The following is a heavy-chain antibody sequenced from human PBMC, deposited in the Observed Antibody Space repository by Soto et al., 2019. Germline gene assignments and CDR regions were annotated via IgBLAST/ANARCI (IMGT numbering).Heavy chain of an antibody. J-gene: IGHJ3*02. CDR3: ARGSSGYGSDVFGI. D-gene: IGHD3-22*01. CDR2: IYHSGSA. V-gene: IGHV4-30-2*01. CDR1: GGSISSGGYS. Sequence: QLQLQESGSGLVKPSQTLSLTCSVSGGSISSGGYSWSWVRQPPGKGLEWIGYIYHSGSAYYNPSLKSRVRLSVDRSKNQISLKLSSVTAADTAVYYYARGSSGYGSDVFGIWGQGTMVTVSS.